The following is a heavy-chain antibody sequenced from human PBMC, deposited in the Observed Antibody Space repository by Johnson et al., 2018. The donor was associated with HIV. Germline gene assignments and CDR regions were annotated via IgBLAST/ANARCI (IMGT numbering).Heavy chain of an antibody. Sequence: VQLVESGGGLVQPGGSLRLSCAASGFTFSSYDMHWVRQATGKGLEWVSAIGTAGDTYYPGSVNGRFTISRENAKNSLYLQMNSLRAGDTAVYYCARGPPLQWELRGNAFDIWGQGTMVTVSS. J-gene: IGHJ3*02. CDR1: GFTFSSYD. CDR3: ARGPPLQWELRGNAFDI. V-gene: IGHV3-13*01. CDR2: IGTAGDT. D-gene: IGHD1-26*01.